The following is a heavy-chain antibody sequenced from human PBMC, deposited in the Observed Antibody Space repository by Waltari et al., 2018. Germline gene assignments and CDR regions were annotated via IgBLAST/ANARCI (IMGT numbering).Heavy chain of an antibody. CDR2: ISGSGGTT. CDR1: GFAFANYG. V-gene: IGHV3-23*04. CDR3: AKSSGSYYEVFDY. Sequence: EVRLVESGGGLVQPGGSLRLSCAASGFAFANYGMSWVRQAQGKGLECVSSISGSGGTTYYADSVKGRFTMSKDNSKNTLFLQMNSLRVDDTADYYCAKSSGSYYEVFDYWGRGTLVTVSS. D-gene: IGHD1-26*01. J-gene: IGHJ4*02.